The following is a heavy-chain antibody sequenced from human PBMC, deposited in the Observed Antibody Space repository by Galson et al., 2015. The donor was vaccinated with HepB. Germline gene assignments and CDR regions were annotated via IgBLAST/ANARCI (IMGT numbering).Heavy chain of an antibody. J-gene: IGHJ4*02. D-gene: IGHD3-9*01. Sequence: SLRLSCATSGFIFSNYCMTRVRQAPGKGLEWVATVRQDGRDKYYGDSVKGRFTISRDNAENSLHLQMNSLRVDDTAVYYCGMSFDWSDSGGGVEGWGQGALVTVSS. CDR3: GMSFDWSDSGGGVEG. CDR2: VRQDGRDK. V-gene: IGHV3-7*03. CDR1: GFIFSNYC.